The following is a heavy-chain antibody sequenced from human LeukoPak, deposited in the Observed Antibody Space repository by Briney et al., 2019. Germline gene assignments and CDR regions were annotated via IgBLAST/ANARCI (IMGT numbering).Heavy chain of an antibody. CDR1: GFTLSSYA. CDR3: ARVPGILTGYYYY. Sequence: GGSLRLSCAASGFTLSSYAMHWVRQAPGKGLEWVAVISYDGSNKYYADSVKGRFTISRDNSKNTLYLQMNSLRAEDTAVYYCARVPGILTGYYYYWGQGTLVTVSS. V-gene: IGHV3-30-3*01. D-gene: IGHD3-9*01. CDR2: ISYDGSNK. J-gene: IGHJ4*02.